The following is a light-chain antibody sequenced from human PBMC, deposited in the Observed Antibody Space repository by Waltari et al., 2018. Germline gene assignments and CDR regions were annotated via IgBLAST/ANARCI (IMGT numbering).Light chain of an antibody. Sequence: EIVFTQSPSPLSLSPGARATLSCKASQTVRTTYLAWYQQKPGQPPTLLIYGASSMATGIPDRFSGSGTGTDFSLTISSLEPEDFAVYYCQQYDISPLTFGGGTKVEIK. CDR2: GAS. CDR3: QQYDISPLT. V-gene: IGKV3-20*01. J-gene: IGKJ4*01. CDR1: QTVRTTY.